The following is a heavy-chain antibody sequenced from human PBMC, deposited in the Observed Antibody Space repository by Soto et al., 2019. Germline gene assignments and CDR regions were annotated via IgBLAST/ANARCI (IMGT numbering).Heavy chain of an antibody. CDR2: ISGSGGST. CDR3: ESWDSQGIAND. CDR1: EFTFSTYA. V-gene: IGHV3-23*01. D-gene: IGHD6-13*01. J-gene: IGHJ4*02. Sequence: EMQVLESGGDLVQPGGSLRLSCAASEFTFSTYALAWVRQAPGKGLEWVSGISGSGGSTYNAESVKGRCTISRDTSKNTLYLEINSLRGEDTAVYYCESWDSQGIANDWRQGNLFTVSS.